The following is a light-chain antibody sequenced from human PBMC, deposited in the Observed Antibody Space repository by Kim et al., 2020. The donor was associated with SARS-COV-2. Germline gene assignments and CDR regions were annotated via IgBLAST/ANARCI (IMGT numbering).Light chain of an antibody. Sequence: SRSVGDRVTLTSRASQRIGNWLAWYQHSPGRAPKLLIAQASSLESGVPSSFSGSGSRTEFTLTINSLQPDDFATYYCQEYHSYPYIFGQGTKLEI. J-gene: IGKJ2*01. V-gene: IGKV1-5*01. CDR2: QAS. CDR3: QEYHSYPYI. CDR1: QRIGNW.